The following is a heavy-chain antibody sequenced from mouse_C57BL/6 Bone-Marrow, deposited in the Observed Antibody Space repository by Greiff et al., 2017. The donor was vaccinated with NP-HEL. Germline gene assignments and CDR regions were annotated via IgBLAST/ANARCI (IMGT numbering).Heavy chain of an antibody. D-gene: IGHD2-4*01. V-gene: IGHV2-9-1*01. CDR2: IWTGGGT. CDR3: ARRRLGYDYAYYAMDY. Sequence: VKVVESGPGLVAPSQSLSITCTVSGFSLTSYAISWVRQPPGKGLEWLGVIWTGGGTNYNSALKSRLSISKDNSKSQVFLKMNSLQTDDTARYYCARRRLGYDYAYYAMDYWGQGTSVTVSS. J-gene: IGHJ4*01. CDR1: GFSLTSYA.